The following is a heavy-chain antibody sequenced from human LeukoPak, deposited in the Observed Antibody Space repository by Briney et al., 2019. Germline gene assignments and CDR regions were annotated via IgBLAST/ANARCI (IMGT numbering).Heavy chain of an antibody. V-gene: IGHV1-24*01. CDR2: FDPEDGET. Sequence: ASVTVSCKFSGYTLTESSMHWVRQAPAKGLEWMGGFDPEDGETIYAQKFQGRGTMTEDTSTDTAYMELSSLRSEDTAVYYCARVSLAWEPGYFDYWGQGTLVTVSS. CDR3: ARVSLAWEPGYFDY. CDR1: GYTLTESS. D-gene: IGHD1-26*01. J-gene: IGHJ4*02.